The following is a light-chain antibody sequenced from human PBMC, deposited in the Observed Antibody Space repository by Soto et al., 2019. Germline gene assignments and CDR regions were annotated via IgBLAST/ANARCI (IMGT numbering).Light chain of an antibody. CDR3: QQYYTTPYT. V-gene: IGKV4-1*01. J-gene: IGKJ2*01. CDR2: WAS. Sequence: DIVMTQSPDSLAVSLGERVTINCKSSQSMYFSSTNKNYLAWYQQRPGQPPKLLIYWASIRESGVPDRFSGSGSGTDFTLTISSPQADDVTLYYCQQYYTTPYTFGQGTKVDIK. CDR1: QSMYFSSTNKNY.